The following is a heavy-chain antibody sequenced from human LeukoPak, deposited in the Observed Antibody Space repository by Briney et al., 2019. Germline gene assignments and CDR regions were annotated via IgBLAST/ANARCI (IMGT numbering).Heavy chain of an antibody. Sequence: PAGGSLRLSRTTSGFTLKNYAMTWVRQAPGKGLEWVSAIYPHGDPHYADSVKGRFTISRDNSKNSLYMQMETLRAEDTALYYCARAKLEPAGTGAFDIWGPGTVVTVSS. CDR3: ARAKLEPAGTGAFDI. V-gene: IGHV3-23*01. CDR1: GFTLKNYA. D-gene: IGHD6-19*01. J-gene: IGHJ3*02. CDR2: IYPHGDP.